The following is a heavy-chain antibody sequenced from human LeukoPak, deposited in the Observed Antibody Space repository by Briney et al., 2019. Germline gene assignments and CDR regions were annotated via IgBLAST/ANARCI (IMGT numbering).Heavy chain of an antibody. CDR3: ARAYSSSWYWNWFDP. CDR1: GGSISSSSHY. V-gene: IGHV4-39*07. J-gene: IGHJ5*02. CDR2: ISNSGST. Sequence: PSETLSLTCTVSGGSISSSSHYWGWIRQPPGKGLEWIGSISNSGSTYYNPPLKSRVTISVDTSNNQFSLKLSSVTAADTAVYYCARAYSSSWYWNWFDPWGQGTLVTVSS. D-gene: IGHD6-13*01.